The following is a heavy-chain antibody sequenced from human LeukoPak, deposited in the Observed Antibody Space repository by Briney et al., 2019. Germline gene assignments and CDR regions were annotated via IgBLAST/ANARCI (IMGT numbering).Heavy chain of an antibody. J-gene: IGHJ4*02. D-gene: IGHD2/OR15-2a*01. Sequence: ESGPTLVKPTQTLTLTCTFSGFSLSTSGVGVGWIRQPPGKALEWLALIYWNDDKRYSPSLKSRLTITNDASKNQVVLTMTNMDPADTATYYCGHIFNSSPYSWGQGTLVTVSS. CDR2: IYWNDDK. CDR1: GFSLSTSGVG. V-gene: IGHV2-5*01. CDR3: GHIFNSSPYS.